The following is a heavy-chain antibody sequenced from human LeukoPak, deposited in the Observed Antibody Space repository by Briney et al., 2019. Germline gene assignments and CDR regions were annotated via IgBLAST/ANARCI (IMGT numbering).Heavy chain of an antibody. D-gene: IGHD4-23*01. CDR1: GFTSSSYS. CDR3: ARRDHGGNSCDY. Sequence: GGSLRLSCAASGFTSSSYSMNWVRQAPGKGLEWVSYIGTSSSTIYYADSVKGRFTISRDNAKHSLYLQMNSLRDEDTAVYYCARRDHGGNSCDYWGQGTLVTVSS. V-gene: IGHV3-48*02. CDR2: IGTSSSTI. J-gene: IGHJ4*02.